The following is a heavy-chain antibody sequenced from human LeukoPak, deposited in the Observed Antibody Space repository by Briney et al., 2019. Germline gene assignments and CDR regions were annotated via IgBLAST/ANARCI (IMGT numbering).Heavy chain of an antibody. CDR2: IRGEAYGGTT. V-gene: IGHV3-49*03. CDR3: SRDEGSGWYSTGTLPFDY. CDR1: GFTFGDYA. Sequence: GGSLRLSCTASGFTFGDYAMSWFRQAPGKGLEWVGFIRGEAYGGTTEYAASVKGRFTISRDKSKSIAYLQMNSLKTEDTAVYYCSRDEGSGWYSTGTLPFDYWGKGTLVTVSS. J-gene: IGHJ4*02. D-gene: IGHD6-19*01.